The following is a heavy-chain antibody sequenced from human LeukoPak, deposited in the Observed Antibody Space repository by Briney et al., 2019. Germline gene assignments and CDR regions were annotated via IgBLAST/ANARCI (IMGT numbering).Heavy chain of an antibody. CDR3: ARDETGY. CDR1: GFTFNTYA. J-gene: IGHJ4*02. CDR2: INGGGGYT. D-gene: IGHD3-9*01. V-gene: IGHV3-23*01. Sequence: GGSLRLSCAASGFTFNTYAMTWVRQAPGKGLEWVSAINGGGGYTYYADSVKGRFTISRDSAKNTLYLQMNSLRAEDTAVYYCARDETGYWGQGTLVTVSS.